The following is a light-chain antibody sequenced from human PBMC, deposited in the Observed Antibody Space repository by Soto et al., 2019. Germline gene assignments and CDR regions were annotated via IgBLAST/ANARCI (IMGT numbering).Light chain of an antibody. CDR3: QQYNNWPLT. Sequence: EIALTQSPATLSVSPGERATLSCRASQSVNSNLAWYQQKPGQAPRLLISGASTRATGIPARFSGSGSGTELTVTISSLQSEDFAVYYCQQYNNWPLTFGGGTKVEIK. V-gene: IGKV3-15*01. J-gene: IGKJ4*01. CDR1: QSVNSN. CDR2: GAS.